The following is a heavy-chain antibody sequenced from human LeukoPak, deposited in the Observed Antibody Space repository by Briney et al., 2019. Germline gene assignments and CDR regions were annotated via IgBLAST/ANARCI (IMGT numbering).Heavy chain of an antibody. V-gene: IGHV3-15*01. CDR3: TTDGTYYYGSASYYYDY. J-gene: IGHJ4*02. CDR2: IKSKTDGGTT. D-gene: IGHD3-10*01. CDR1: GFTFSNAW. Sequence: GGSLRLSCAASGFTFSNAWMSWVRRARGKGLEWVGHIKSKTDGGTTDYAAPVEGRFTISRDDSKNTLYLQMNSLKTEDTAVYYCTTDGTYYYGSASYYYDYWGQGPLVTVSS.